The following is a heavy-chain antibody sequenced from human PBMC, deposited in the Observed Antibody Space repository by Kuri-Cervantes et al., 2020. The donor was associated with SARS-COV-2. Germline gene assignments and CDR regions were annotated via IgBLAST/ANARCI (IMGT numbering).Heavy chain of an antibody. V-gene: IGHV3-30-3*01. D-gene: IGHD1-26*01. CDR1: GFTFSSYA. CDR2: ISYDGSNK. Sequence: GGSLRLSCAASGFTFSSYAMHWVRQAPGKGLEWVAVISYDGSNKYYADSVKGRFTISRDNSKNTLYPQMNSLRAEDTAVYYCAKEAQRVRVGATSLFYWGQGTLVTVSS. J-gene: IGHJ4*02. CDR3: AKEAQRVRVGATSLFY.